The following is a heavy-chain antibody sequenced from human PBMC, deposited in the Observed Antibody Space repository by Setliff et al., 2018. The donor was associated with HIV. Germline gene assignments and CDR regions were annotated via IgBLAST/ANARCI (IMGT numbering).Heavy chain of an antibody. J-gene: IGHJ6*02. CDR3: GAGQHSYSYLGYYYSGVDV. Sequence: ASVKVSCKASGYTFTSYDINWVRQATGQGLEWMGWMNPNSGNTGYAQKSQGRVTITADESTSTAYMELSSLRSDDTAIYYCGAGQHSYSYLGYYYSGVDVWGQGTTVTVSS. V-gene: IGHV1-8*02. CDR1: GYTFTSYD. CDR2: MNPNSGNT. D-gene: IGHD3-10*01.